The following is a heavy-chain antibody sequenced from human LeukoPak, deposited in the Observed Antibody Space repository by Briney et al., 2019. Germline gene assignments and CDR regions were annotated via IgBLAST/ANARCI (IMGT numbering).Heavy chain of an antibody. CDR1: GGSFSGYY. V-gene: IGHV4-34*01. CDR3: ARHRPKWELLHYYYYMDV. Sequence: SETLSLACAVYGGSFSGYYWSWIRQPPGKGLEWIGEINHSGSTNYNPSLKSRVTISVDTSKNQFSLKLSSVTAADTAVYYCARHRPKWELLHYYYYMDVWGKGTTVTVSS. J-gene: IGHJ6*03. D-gene: IGHD1-26*01. CDR2: INHSGST.